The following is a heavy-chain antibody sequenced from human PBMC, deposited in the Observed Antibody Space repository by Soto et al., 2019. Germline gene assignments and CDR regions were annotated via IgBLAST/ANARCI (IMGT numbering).Heavy chain of an antibody. CDR1: GYSITIGGHY. CDR3: ARGGDGFDL. Sequence: SETLSLTCSFSGYSITIGGHYWTWIRQHPGKGLEWIGYIYHSGSTYYSPSLKSRVTISVDTSENQFSLKLTSMTAADTAVYYCARGGDGFDLWGQGKMVTVS. J-gene: IGHJ3*01. V-gene: IGHV4-31*03. CDR2: IYHSGST.